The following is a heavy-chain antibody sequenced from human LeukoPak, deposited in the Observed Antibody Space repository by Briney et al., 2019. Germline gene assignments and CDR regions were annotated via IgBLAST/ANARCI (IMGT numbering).Heavy chain of an antibody. V-gene: IGHV1-2*02. Sequence: ASVKVSCKASGYTFTGCYMHWVRQAPGQGLEWMVWINTNSGGANYAQKFQGRVTMNRDTSITTAYMELSRLRSDDTAVYYCTRDWDPITGTTRWFDPWGQGTLVTVSS. J-gene: IGHJ5*02. CDR2: INTNSGGA. CDR1: GYTFTGCY. CDR3: TRDWDPITGTTRWFDP. D-gene: IGHD1-7*01.